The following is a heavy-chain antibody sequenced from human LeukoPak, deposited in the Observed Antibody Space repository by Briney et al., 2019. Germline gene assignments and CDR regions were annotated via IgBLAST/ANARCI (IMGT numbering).Heavy chain of an antibody. J-gene: IGHJ4*02. CDR1: GFNFSNYG. Sequence: GGSLRLSCTASGFNFSNYGMHWVRQAPGKGLEWVAVIWYDGSNKYYVDSVKGRFTISRDNSKNTLHLQMNSLRAEDTAVYYCARDAHYYDSSGRYYFDYWGQGTLVTVSS. D-gene: IGHD3-22*01. CDR3: ARDAHYYDSSGRYYFDY. CDR2: IWYDGSNK. V-gene: IGHV3-33*01.